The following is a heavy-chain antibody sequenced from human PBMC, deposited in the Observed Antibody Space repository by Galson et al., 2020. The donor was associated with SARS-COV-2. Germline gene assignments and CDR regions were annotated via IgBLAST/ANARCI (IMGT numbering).Heavy chain of an antibody. V-gene: IGHV2-70*11. CDR1: GFSLSTSGMC. CDR3: AQTYYYDSSGYYYSTTGAFDI. J-gene: IGHJ3*02. CDR2: IDWDDDK. D-gene: IGHD3-22*01. Sequence: SGPTLVKPTQPLTLTCTFSGFSLSTSGMCVSWIRQPPGKALEWLARIDWDDDKYYSTSLKTRLTISKDTSKNQVVLTMTNMDPVDTATYYCAQTYYYDSSGYYYSTTGAFDIWGQGRMFTVSS.